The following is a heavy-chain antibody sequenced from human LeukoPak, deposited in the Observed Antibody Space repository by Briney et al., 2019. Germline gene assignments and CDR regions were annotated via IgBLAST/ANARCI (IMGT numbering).Heavy chain of an antibody. V-gene: IGHV4-38-2*02. J-gene: IGHJ4*02. CDR2: IYHSGST. D-gene: IGHD7-27*01. CDR3: ARADWGSFDY. CDR1: GYSISSGYY. Sequence: PSETLSLTCTVSGYSISSGYYWGWIRQPPGKGLEWIGSIYHSGSTYYNPSLKSRVTISVDTSKNQFSLKLSSVTAADTAVYYCARADWGSFDYWGQGTLVTVSS.